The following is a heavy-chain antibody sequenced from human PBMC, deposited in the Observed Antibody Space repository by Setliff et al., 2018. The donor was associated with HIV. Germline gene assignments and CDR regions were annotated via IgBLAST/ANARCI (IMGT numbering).Heavy chain of an antibody. Sequence: GASVPVSCKASGYTFTAYGITWVRQAPGQGLEWMGWMSDYSGDTKYAQKIKGRVNMTRDTSTDTAYVELRSLRFDDTALYYCVRGYYYDKTGYGTFDIWGQGTVVTVSS. CDR1: GYTFTAYG. V-gene: IGHV1-18*04. J-gene: IGHJ3*02. D-gene: IGHD3-22*01. CDR2: MSDYSGDT. CDR3: VRGYYYDKTGYGTFDI.